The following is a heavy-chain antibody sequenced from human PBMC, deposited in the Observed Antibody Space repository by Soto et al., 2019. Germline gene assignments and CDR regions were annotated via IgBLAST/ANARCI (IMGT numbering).Heavy chain of an antibody. D-gene: IGHD1-1*01. CDR3: ARCGRNTTPFRSRYYYYGMDV. Sequence: GGSLRLSCAASGFTFSSYWMSWVRQAPGKGLEWVANIKQDGSEKYYMDSVKGRFTISRDNAKNSLYLQMNSLRAEDTAVYYCARCGRNTTPFRSRYYYYGMDVWGQGTTVTVSS. V-gene: IGHV3-7*05. J-gene: IGHJ6*02. CDR2: IKQDGSEK. CDR1: GFTFSSYW.